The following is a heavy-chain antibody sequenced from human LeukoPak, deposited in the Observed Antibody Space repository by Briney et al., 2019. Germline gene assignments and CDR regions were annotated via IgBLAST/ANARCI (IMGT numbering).Heavy chain of an antibody. V-gene: IGHV5-51*01. Sequence: GESLKISCKGSGYSFTSYWIGWVRQMPGKGLEWMGIIYPGDSDTRYSPSFQGQVTISVDESITTAYLQWSSLKASDTAIYYCVRHGGPYYYGSGTYRSGYFDYWGQGTLVTVSS. J-gene: IGHJ4*02. CDR1: GYSFTSYW. CDR3: VRHGGPYYYGSGTYRSGYFDY. D-gene: IGHD3-10*01. CDR2: IYPGDSDT.